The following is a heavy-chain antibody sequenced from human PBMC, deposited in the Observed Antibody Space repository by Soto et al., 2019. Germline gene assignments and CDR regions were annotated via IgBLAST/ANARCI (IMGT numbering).Heavy chain of an antibody. CDR2: IHYSGST. CDR1: GGSISGYY. D-gene: IGHD6-13*01. Sequence: VQLQESGPGLVKPSETLSLTCTVSGGSISGYYWSWIRQSPGKGLEWIGYIHYSGSTNYNPSLKSRVTISVATSTHQLSLKLSSVTAADTAVYYCARGSAAGTKSPFDYWGQGTLVTVSS. V-gene: IGHV4-59*01. CDR3: ARGSAAGTKSPFDY. J-gene: IGHJ4*02.